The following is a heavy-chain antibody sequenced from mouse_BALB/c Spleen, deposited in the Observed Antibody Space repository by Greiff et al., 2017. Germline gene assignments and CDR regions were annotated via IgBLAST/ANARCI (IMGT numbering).Heavy chain of an antibody. D-gene: IGHD2-4*01. CDR3: AKGHDYDVDY. V-gene: IGHV1-14*01. CDR2: INPYNDGT. CDR1: GYTFTSYV. J-gene: IGHJ2*01. Sequence: EVKLVESGPELVKPGASVKMSCKASGYTFTSYVMHWVKQKPGQGLEWIGYINPYNDGTKYNEKFKGKATLTSDKSSSTAYMELSSLTSEDSAVYYCAKGHDYDVDYWGQGTTLTVSS.